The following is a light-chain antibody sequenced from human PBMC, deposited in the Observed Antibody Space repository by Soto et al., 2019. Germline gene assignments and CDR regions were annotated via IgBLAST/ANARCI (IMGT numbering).Light chain of an antibody. CDR1: QRVSSSY. J-gene: IGKJ2*01. CDR2: GAS. Sequence: EIVLTQSPGTLSLSPGERATLSCRASQRVSSSYLAWYQQKPGQAPRLLIYGASTRATGIPDRFSGSGSGTDFTLTISRLEPEDFAVYFCQRYGSSPPFTFGQGTKVDI. CDR3: QRYGSSPPFT. V-gene: IGKV3-20*01.